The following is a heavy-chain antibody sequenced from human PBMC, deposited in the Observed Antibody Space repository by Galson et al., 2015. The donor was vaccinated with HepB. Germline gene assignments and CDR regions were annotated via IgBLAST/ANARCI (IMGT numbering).Heavy chain of an antibody. Sequence: SLRLSCAASGFTFSTFWMHWVRQTPGKGLVWVSRLNADGRTTDYTGSVKGRFTISRDNANSMLFLQMDSLTDEDTGIYYCARDLKHNFDSTYGMDVWGPGTTVTVSS. V-gene: IGHV3-74*01. J-gene: IGHJ6*02. CDR1: GFTFSTFW. CDR3: ARDLKHNFDSTYGMDV. CDR2: LNADGRTT. D-gene: IGHD3-9*01.